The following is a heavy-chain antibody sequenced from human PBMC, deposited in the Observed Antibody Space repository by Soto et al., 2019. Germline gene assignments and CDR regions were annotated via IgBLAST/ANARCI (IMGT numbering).Heavy chain of an antibody. Sequence: GGSLRLSCAASGFTFSSYAMSWLRQAPGKGLEWVSGISGSGRNTYYADSVKGRFTISRDNSKNTLYLQMNSLRAEDTAVYYCVKGRHYYGSGSGFDYWGQGTLVTVSS. D-gene: IGHD3-10*01. CDR2: ISGSGRNT. J-gene: IGHJ4*02. CDR1: GFTFSSYA. V-gene: IGHV3-23*01. CDR3: VKGRHYYGSGSGFDY.